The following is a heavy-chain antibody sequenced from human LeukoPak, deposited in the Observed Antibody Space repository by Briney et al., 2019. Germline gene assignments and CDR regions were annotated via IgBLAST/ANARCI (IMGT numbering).Heavy chain of an antibody. CDR3: AKEDGSSSSGAFDY. V-gene: IGHV3-7*03. J-gene: IGHJ4*02. D-gene: IGHD6-6*01. Sequence: GGSLRLSCAASGFTFSSYWMSWVRQAPGKGLEWVANIKQDGSEKYYVDSVKGRFTISRDNAKNSLYLQINSLRAEDMALYYCAKEDGSSSSGAFDYWGQGTLVTVSS. CDR2: IKQDGSEK. CDR1: GFTFSSYW.